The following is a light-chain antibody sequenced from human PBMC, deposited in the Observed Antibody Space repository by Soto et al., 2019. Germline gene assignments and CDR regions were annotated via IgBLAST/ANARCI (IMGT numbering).Light chain of an antibody. CDR2: VTSDGNH. Sequence: QPVLTQSPSASASPGASVKLTCTLSSGHSDYAIAWHQQQPEKGPRYLMKVTSDGNHTKGDGIPDRFSGSSSGADRYLTISSLRSDDEADYYCQAWGTGGVFGGGTKLTVL. CDR3: QAWGTGGV. CDR1: SGHSDYA. J-gene: IGLJ3*02. V-gene: IGLV4-69*01.